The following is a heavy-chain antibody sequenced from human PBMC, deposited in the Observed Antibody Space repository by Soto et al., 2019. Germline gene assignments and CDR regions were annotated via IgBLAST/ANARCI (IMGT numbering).Heavy chain of an antibody. CDR3: ARDNGRGAFDI. CDR2: IGTAGDT. Sequence: GGSLRLSCAASGFTFSSYDMHWVRQATGKGLEWVSAIGTAGDTYYPGSVKGRFTISRENAKNSLYLQMNSLRAGDTAVYYCARDNGRGAFDIWGQGTMVTVSS. CDR1: GFTFSSYD. J-gene: IGHJ3*02. V-gene: IGHV3-13*01. D-gene: IGHD2-8*01.